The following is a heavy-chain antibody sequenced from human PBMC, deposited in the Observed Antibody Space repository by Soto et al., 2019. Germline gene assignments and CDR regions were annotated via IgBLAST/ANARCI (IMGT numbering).Heavy chain of an antibody. Sequence: SEILSLTCTVSGGSISSYYWSWIRQPPGKGLEWIGYIYYSGSTNYNPSLKSRVTISVDTSKNQFSLKLSSVTAADTAVYYCARVRGGEYGGNSVAFDYWGQGTLVPVSS. CDR2: IYYSGST. D-gene: IGHD2-21*02. J-gene: IGHJ4*02. CDR1: GGSISSYY. CDR3: ARVRGGEYGGNSVAFDY. V-gene: IGHV4-59*01.